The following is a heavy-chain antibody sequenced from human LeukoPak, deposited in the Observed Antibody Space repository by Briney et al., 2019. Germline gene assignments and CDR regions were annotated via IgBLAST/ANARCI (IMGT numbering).Heavy chain of an antibody. Sequence: GGSLRLSCAASGFTFSSYAMPWVRQAPGKGLEWVAVISYDGSNKYYADSVKGRFTISRDNAKNSLYLQMNSLRAEDTAVYYCAELGITMIGGVRGKGTTVTISS. V-gene: IGHV3-30*04. J-gene: IGHJ6*04. CDR1: GFTFSSYA. D-gene: IGHD3-10*02. CDR2: ISYDGSNK. CDR3: AELGITMIGGV.